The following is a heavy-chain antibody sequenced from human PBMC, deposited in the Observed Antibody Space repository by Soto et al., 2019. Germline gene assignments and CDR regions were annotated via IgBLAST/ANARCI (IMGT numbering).Heavy chain of an antibody. J-gene: IGHJ6*02. CDR1: GFTFSSYA. CDR3: ARVDYGRGYYYYYYGMDV. V-gene: IGHV3-30-3*01. D-gene: IGHD4-17*01. CDR2: ISYDGSNK. Sequence: GGSLRLSCAASGFTFSSYAMHWVRQAPGKGLEWVAVISYDGSNKYYADSVKGRFTISRDNSKNTLYLQMNSLRAEDTAVYYCARVDYGRGYYYYYYGMDVWGQGTTVTVSS.